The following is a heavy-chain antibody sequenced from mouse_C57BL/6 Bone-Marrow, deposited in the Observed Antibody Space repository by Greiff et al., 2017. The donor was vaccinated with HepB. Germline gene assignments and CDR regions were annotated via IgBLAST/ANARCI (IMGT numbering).Heavy chain of an antibody. CDR3: ARRGYDGSHYDD. V-gene: IGHV7-3*01. CDR1: GFTFTDYY. J-gene: IGHJ2*01. Sequence: DVQGVESGGGLVQPGGSLSLSCAASGFTFTDYYMSWVRQPPGKALEWLGFIRNKANGYTTEYSASVKGRFTISRDNSQSILYLQMNARRAEDRATDDCARRGYDGSHYDDGGKGTTRTVAS. D-gene: IGHD1-1*01. CDR2: IRNKANGYTT.